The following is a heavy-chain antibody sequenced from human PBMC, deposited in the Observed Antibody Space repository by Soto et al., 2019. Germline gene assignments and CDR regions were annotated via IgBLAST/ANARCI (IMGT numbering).Heavy chain of an antibody. CDR2: IYY. CDR1: GGSISGGGYY. CDR3: ARDGSSTANWIDP. D-gene: IGHD2-2*01. J-gene: IGHJ5*02. Sequence: PSETLSLTCTVSGGSISGGGYYWSWIRQFPGKGLEWIGYIYYKPSLKSRITLSVETSKNQFSLKLSSVTVADTAVYYCARDGSSTANWIDPWGQGTLVTVSS. V-gene: IGHV4-31*03.